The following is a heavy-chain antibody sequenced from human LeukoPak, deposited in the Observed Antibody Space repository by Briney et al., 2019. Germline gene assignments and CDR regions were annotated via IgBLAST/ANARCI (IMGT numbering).Heavy chain of an antibody. CDR3: ARDQERSNNWFDP. J-gene: IGHJ5*02. D-gene: IGHD3-10*01. V-gene: IGHV1-18*04. CDR2: ISAYNGNT. CDR1: GYTFTSYG. Sequence: ASVKVSCETSGYTFTSYGINWVRQAPGQGLEWMGWISAYNGNTNSAQKFQGRVTMTTDTSTSTAYMELRSLRSDDTAVYYCARDQERSNNWFDPWGQGTLVTVSS.